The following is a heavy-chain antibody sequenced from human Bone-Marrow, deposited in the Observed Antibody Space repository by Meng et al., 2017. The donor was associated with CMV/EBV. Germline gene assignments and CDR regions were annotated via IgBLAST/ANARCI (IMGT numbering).Heavy chain of an antibody. Sequence: GSLRLSCTVSGGYASSDAYYWSWIRQPPGKGLEWIGYTYDSGSTNYNPSLRSRVTISVDTSKNQFSLDLSSVTAADTAVYYCARLPGYCSGSSCYGYGMDVWGQGTTVTVSS. CDR3: ARLPGYCSGSSCYGYGMDV. J-gene: IGHJ6*02. V-gene: IGHV4-61*08. CDR2: TYDSGST. CDR1: GGYASSDAYY. D-gene: IGHD2-15*01.